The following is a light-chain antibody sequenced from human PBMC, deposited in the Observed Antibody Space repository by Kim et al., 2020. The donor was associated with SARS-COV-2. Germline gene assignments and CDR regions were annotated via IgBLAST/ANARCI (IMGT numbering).Light chain of an antibody. CDR2: AAS. Sequence: DIQMTQSPSSLSASVGDRVTITCRTTQSISSHLNWYQQKPGRAPKLLISAASTLQGGVPSRFSGSGSETDFTLTISSLQPEDFAAYFCKKSNIPTITFVPGTKMEIK. CDR1: QSISSH. CDR3: KKSNIPTIT. J-gene: IGKJ3*01. V-gene: IGKV1-39*01.